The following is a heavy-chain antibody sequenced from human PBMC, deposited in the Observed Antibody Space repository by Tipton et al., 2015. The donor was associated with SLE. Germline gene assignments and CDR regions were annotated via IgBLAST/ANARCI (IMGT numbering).Heavy chain of an antibody. Sequence: SLRLSCAASGFTFSSYGFHWVRQAPGKGLEWVALISYDSGHKYYADSVKGRFTISRDNSKKTLYLQMNSLRAEDAAVYYCARKFNDYGDYGSWGQGTQVTVTS. CDR1: GFTFSSYG. V-gene: IGHV3-30*03. CDR2: ISYDSGHK. CDR3: ARKFNDYGDYGS. J-gene: IGHJ4*02. D-gene: IGHD4-17*01.